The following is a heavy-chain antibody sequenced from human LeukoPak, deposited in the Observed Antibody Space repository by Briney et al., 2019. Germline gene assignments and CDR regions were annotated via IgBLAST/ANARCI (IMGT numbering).Heavy chain of an antibody. V-gene: IGHV4-59*01. CDR2: IYHTGST. D-gene: IGHD3-10*01. CDR1: GASMSSSY. J-gene: IGHJ4*02. Sequence: PSETLSLTCTVSGASMSSSYWSWIRQSPGKGLEWIAYIYHTGSTKYNPSLESRVTILEDTSKNQFSLKVRSVTAADTAVYYCARNAGSEYFDSWGRGTLVTVSS. CDR3: ARNAGSEYFDS.